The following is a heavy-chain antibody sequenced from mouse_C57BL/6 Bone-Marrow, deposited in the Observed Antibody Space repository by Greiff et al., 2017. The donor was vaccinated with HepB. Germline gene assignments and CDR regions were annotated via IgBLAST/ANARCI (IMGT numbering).Heavy chain of an antibody. Sequence: VQLQQPGAELVRPGSSVKLSCKASGYTFTSYWMHWVKQRPIQGLEWIGNIDPSDSETHYNQKFKDKATLTVDKSSSTAYMQLSSLTSEDSAVYYCARDWVGNYADWYFDVWGTGTTVTVSS. D-gene: IGHD2-1*01. CDR3: ARDWVGNYADWYFDV. CDR2: IDPSDSET. V-gene: IGHV1-52*01. J-gene: IGHJ1*03. CDR1: GYTFTSYW.